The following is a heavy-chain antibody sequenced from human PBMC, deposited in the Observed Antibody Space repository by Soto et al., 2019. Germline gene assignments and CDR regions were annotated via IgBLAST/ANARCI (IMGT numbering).Heavy chain of an antibody. D-gene: IGHD6-19*01. CDR1: GGSISSSSYY. Sequence: QLQLQESGPGLVKPSETLSLTCTVSGGSISSSSYYWGWIRQPPGKGLEWIGSIYYSGSTYYNPSLKSRVTISVDTSKNQFSLKLSSVTAADTAVYYCARDSREQWLDKSPHFDYWGQGTLVTVSS. V-gene: IGHV4-39*02. J-gene: IGHJ4*02. CDR2: IYYSGST. CDR3: ARDSREQWLDKSPHFDY.